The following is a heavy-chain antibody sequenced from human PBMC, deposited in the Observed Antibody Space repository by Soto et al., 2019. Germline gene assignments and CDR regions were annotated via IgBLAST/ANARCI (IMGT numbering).Heavy chain of an antibody. Sequence: SETLSLTCAVSGGSISSGDYSWNWIRQPPGKGMEWIGYIYFGGSTYYNPSLQSRVTMSVDRSRNQFSLKLSSVTAADTAVYYCARISISSYYGSGSYYSNPINWFDPWGQGTLVTVSS. CDR1: GGSISSGDYS. V-gene: IGHV4-30-2*01. J-gene: IGHJ5*02. CDR3: ARISISSYYGSGSYYSNPINWFDP. D-gene: IGHD3-10*01. CDR2: IYFGGST.